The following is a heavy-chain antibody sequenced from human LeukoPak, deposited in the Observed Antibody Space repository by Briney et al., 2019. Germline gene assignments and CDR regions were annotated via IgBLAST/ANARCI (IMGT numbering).Heavy chain of an antibody. J-gene: IGHJ4*02. Sequence: ASVKVSCKASGFTFSGYYMHWVRQAPGQGLEWMGWINPNSGDTNYAQKFQGRVTMTRDPSISTAYMALTRLRSDDTAVYYCARDAWLVGTTNLYYFDYWGQGTLVTVSS. CDR1: GFTFSGYY. CDR3: ARDAWLVGTTNLYYFDY. CDR2: INPNSGDT. D-gene: IGHD1-26*01. V-gene: IGHV1-2*02.